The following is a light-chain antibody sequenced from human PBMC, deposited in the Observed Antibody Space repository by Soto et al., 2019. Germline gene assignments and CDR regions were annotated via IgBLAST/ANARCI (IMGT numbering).Light chain of an antibody. CDR1: QNLNTW. CDR2: KAS. V-gene: IGKV1-5*03. J-gene: IGKJ5*01. Sequence: MTQSPSTLSASLGERVTIACRASQNLNTWLAWSQQRPGTAPKLLIYKASVLARGAPSRFSGSGSGTEFTLTITSMQPDDFATFYCQQYNTYSTFSQGTRLEIK. CDR3: QQYNTYST.